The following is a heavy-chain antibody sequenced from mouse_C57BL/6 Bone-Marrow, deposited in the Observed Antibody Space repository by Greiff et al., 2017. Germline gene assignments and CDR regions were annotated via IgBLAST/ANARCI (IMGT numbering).Heavy chain of an antibody. CDR3: ARDWDDFDY. D-gene: IGHD4-1*01. CDR2: IYPGDGDT. Sequence: VQLQQSGAELVKPGASVKISCKVSGYAFSTYWMTWVKQRPGKGLAWLGQIYPGDGDTNYNGKFKGKATLTEDKSSSRLTAEDSAVYFCARDWDDFDYWGQGTTLTVSS. J-gene: IGHJ2*01. CDR1: GYAFSTYW. V-gene: IGHV1-80*01.